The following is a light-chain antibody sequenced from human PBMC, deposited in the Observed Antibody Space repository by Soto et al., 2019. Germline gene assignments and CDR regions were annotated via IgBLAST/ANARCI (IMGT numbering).Light chain of an antibody. CDR2: DAS. V-gene: IGKV3-11*01. CDR3: QQRFNWPPKYT. J-gene: IGKJ2*01. Sequence: EIVLTQSPATLSLSPGERATLSCRASQSVSSYLAWYQQKPGQAPRLLIYDASNRATGIPARFSGSGSGPDFPLTISSLEPEDFAVYYCQQRFNWPPKYTFGQATKLEIK. CDR1: QSVSSY.